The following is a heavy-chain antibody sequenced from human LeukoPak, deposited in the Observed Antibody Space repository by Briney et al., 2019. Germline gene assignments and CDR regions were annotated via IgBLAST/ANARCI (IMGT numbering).Heavy chain of an antibody. J-gene: IGHJ3*02. D-gene: IGHD2-2*01. CDR1: GYSISSGYY. Sequence: SETLSLTCIVSGYSISSGYYWSWIRQPPGKGLEWIGYIYYSGSTNYNPSLKSRVTISVDTSKNQFSLKLSSVTAADTAVYYCARWCSSTSCPVDAFDIWGQGTMVTVSS. CDR3: ARWCSSTSCPVDAFDI. V-gene: IGHV4-61*01. CDR2: IYYSGST.